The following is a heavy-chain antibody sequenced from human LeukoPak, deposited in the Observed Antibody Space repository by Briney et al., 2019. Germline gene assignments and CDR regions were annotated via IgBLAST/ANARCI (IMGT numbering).Heavy chain of an antibody. CDR1: GFTFSSYA. V-gene: IGHV3-23*01. D-gene: IGHD2-15*01. CDR2: ISGSGGST. CDR3: AKGLLAYCSGGSCYLFDY. J-gene: IGHJ4*02. Sequence: GGSLRLSCAASGFTFSSYAMSWVRQAPGKGLEWVSTISGSGGSTYYADSVKGRFTISRDNSKNTLYLQMNSLRAEDTAVYYCAKGLLAYCSGGSCYLFDYWGQGTLVTVSS.